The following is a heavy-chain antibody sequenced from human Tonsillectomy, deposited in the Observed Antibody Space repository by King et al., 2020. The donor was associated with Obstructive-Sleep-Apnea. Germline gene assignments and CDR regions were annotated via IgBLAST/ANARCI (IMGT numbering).Heavy chain of an antibody. D-gene: IGHD3-9*01. CDR1: GFSFSSYA. CDR3: ARGGYFDWFDFDI. Sequence: VQLVESGGGVGQPGRSLRLSWAASGFSFSSYAMFLVRQAPGKGLGLLAFILYDGNNTYYADSVKGRFTISRDNSKNTLCLQMNSLRAEDTAVYYCARGGYFDWFDFDIWGQGTMVTVSS. CDR2: ILYDGNNT. J-gene: IGHJ3*02. V-gene: IGHV3-30-3*01.